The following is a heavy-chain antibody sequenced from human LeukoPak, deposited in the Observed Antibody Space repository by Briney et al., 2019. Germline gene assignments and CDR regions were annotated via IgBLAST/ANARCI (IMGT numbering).Heavy chain of an antibody. CDR3: AASWGPDTSAFRWGRDGMDV. CDR2: ISKSGDHT. Sequence: GGSLRLSCAVSGLTFNNYAMSWVRQAPGKGLEWVSAISKSGDHTYYAASAKGRFTIYRDNSKNTQYLQMNSLRAEDTAVYYCAASWGPDTSAFRWGRDGMDVWGQGTTVIVS. D-gene: IGHD3-16*01. V-gene: IGHV3-23*01. J-gene: IGHJ6*02. CDR1: GLTFNNYA.